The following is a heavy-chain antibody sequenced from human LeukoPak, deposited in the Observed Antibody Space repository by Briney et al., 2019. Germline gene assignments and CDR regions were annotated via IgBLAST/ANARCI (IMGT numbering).Heavy chain of an antibody. D-gene: IGHD3-22*01. Sequence: SGGSLRLSCAASGFTFSSYGMHWVRQAPGKGLEWVAVISYDGSNKYYADSVKGRFTISRDNSKNTLYLQMNSLRAEDTAVYYCAKDLYDSSGYYYGYYGMDVWGQGTTVTVSS. CDR2: ISYDGSNK. CDR1: GFTFSSYG. J-gene: IGHJ6*02. CDR3: AKDLYDSSGYYYGYYGMDV. V-gene: IGHV3-30*18.